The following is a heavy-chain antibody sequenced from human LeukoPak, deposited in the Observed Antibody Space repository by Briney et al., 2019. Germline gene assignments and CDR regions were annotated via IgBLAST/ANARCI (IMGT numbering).Heavy chain of an antibody. CDR1: GYTFTSYY. D-gene: IGHD3-3*01. CDR3: ARASSGYDFWSGYYPNYYYYYMDV. Sequence: ASVKVSCKASGYTFTSYYMHWVRQAPRQGLEWMGIINPSGGSTSYAQKFQGRVTITTDESTSTAYMELSSLRSEDTAVYYCARASSGYDFWSGYYPNYYYYYMDVWGKGTTVTVSS. CDR2: INPSGGST. V-gene: IGHV1-46*01. J-gene: IGHJ6*03.